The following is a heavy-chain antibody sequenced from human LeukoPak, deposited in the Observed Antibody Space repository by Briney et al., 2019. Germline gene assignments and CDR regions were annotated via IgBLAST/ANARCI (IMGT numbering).Heavy chain of an antibody. CDR1: GFTFSGYS. J-gene: IGHJ4*02. V-gene: IGHV3-48*01. D-gene: IGHD3-3*01. CDR2: ITSNGGTI. CDR3: ARVGSNWSLDY. Sequence: GGSLRLSCAASGFTFSGYSMNWVRQAPGKGLEWVSLITSNGGTIYYADSVKGRFTISRDSARNSLYLQMDSLRVEDTAVYYCARVGSNWSLDYWGQGTLVTVSS.